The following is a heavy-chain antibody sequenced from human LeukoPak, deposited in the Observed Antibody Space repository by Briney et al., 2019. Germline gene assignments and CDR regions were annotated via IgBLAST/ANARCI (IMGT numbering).Heavy chain of an antibody. D-gene: IGHD4-17*01. CDR2: ISGGGGST. CDR1: GFTFSSYG. J-gene: IGHJ6*04. V-gene: IGHV3-23*01. CDR3: AEVTTMDV. Sequence: PGGSLRLSCAASGFTFSSYGMSWVRQAPGKGLEWVSSISGGGGSTYYADSVKGRFTISRDNSKNMLYLQMNSLRAEDTAVYYCAEVTTMDVWGKGTTVTISS.